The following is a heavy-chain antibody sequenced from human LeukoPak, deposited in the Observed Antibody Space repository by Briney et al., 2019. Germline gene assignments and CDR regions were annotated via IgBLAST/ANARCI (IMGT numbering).Heavy chain of an antibody. V-gene: IGHV4-34*01. J-gene: IGHJ4*02. CDR1: GGSFSGYY. D-gene: IGHD5-12*01. Sequence: PETLSLTCAVYGGSFSGYYWSWIRQPPGKGLEWIGEINHSGSTNYNPSLKSRVTISVDTSKNQFSLKLSSVTAADTAVYYCARGTEPSGYDFSLDYWGQGTLVTVSS. CDR2: INHSGST. CDR3: ARGTEPSGYDFSLDY.